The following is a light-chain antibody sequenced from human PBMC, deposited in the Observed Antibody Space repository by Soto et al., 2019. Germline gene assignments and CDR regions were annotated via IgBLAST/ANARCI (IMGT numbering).Light chain of an antibody. CDR2: DAS. CDR1: QSVSSY. J-gene: IGKJ4*01. V-gene: IGKV3-11*01. CDR3: QQRKSRLT. Sequence: DIVLTQSPATLSLSPGEGATLSCRASQSVSSYLAWYQQKPGQAPRLLIYDASNRAPGIPARFSGSGSPTDITLTISSLEPEGFAVYYCQQRKSRLTFGGGTKVEI.